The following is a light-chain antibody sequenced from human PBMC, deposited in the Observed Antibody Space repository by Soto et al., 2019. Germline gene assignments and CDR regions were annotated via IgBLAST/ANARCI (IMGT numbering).Light chain of an antibody. CDR3: SSYARIRDIL. Sequence: QSALTQPPSASGSPGQSVAIACTGTSSDVGGYSYVSWYQQHPGKAPKLMIYEVSKRPSGVPDRFSGSKSGNTASLTVSGLQAEDEADYYCSSYARIRDILFGGGTKVTVL. J-gene: IGLJ2*01. CDR2: EVS. CDR1: SSDVGGYSY. V-gene: IGLV2-8*01.